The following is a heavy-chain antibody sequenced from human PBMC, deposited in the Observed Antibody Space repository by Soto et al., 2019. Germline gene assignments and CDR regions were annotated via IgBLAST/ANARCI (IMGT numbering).Heavy chain of an antibody. V-gene: IGHV4-59*08. Sequence: SAPLSRTCTAPGVSISSSYSSWFRQPPGKGLAWVGYIYYAGTTSYNPSLESRVSISLETSKSQFFLRLSSVTGAGTAVYYCARLGAYSQSLDPWG. J-gene: IGHJ5*02. D-gene: IGHD2-21*01. CDR2: IYYAGTT. CDR1: GVSISSSY. CDR3: ARLGAYSQSLDP.